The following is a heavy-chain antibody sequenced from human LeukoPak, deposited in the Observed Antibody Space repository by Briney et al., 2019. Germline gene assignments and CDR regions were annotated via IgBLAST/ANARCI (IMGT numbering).Heavy chain of an antibody. CDR3: AKNGFGRYFDWLSDFDY. Sequence: GGSLRLSCAASGFTFSSYSMNWVRQAPGKGLEWVSAISGSGGGTYYADSVKGRFTISRDNSKNTLYLQMNSLRAEDTAVYYCAKNGFGRYFDWLSDFDYWGQGTLVTVSS. D-gene: IGHD3-9*01. CDR2: ISGSGGGT. CDR1: GFTFSSYS. V-gene: IGHV3-23*01. J-gene: IGHJ4*02.